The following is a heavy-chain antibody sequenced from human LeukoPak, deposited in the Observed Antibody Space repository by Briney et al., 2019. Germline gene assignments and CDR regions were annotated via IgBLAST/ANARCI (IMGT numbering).Heavy chain of an antibody. D-gene: IGHD6-13*01. Sequence: GGSLRLSCAASGFTFSSYAVSWVRQPPGKGLDWVSAISGSGGSTYYADSVKGRFTISRHNSKNTLYLQMISLRAEDTAVYSCANRPRIAAEDTFDYWGQGTLVTASS. CDR3: ANRPRIAAEDTFDY. V-gene: IGHV3-23*01. CDR2: ISGSGGST. J-gene: IGHJ4*02. CDR1: GFTFSSYA.